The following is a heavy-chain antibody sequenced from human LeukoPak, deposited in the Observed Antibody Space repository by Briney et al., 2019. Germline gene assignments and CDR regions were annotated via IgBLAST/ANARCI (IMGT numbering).Heavy chain of an antibody. D-gene: IGHD6-13*01. CDR1: GFTFSSCS. CDR3: ATTATGHYFDY. Sequence: GGSLRLSCAASGFTFSSCSMNWVRQAPGKGLEWVSYIHYSSSNIYYADSVNGRFTSSRDNAKDPLYLQMNSLRAEDTAVYYCATTATGHYFDYWGQGTLVTVSS. J-gene: IGHJ4*02. V-gene: IGHV3-48*01. CDR2: IHYSSSNI.